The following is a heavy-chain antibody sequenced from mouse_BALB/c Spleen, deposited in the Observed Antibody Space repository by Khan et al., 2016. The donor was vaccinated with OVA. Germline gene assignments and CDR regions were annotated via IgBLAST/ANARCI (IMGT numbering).Heavy chain of an antibody. CDR1: GFTFSTYG. D-gene: IGHD1-1*01. CDR3: ARLAYYYDSEGFAY. CDR2: ISTGGHYT. V-gene: IGHV5-6*01. Sequence: EVQLQESGGDLVEPGGSLKLSCAASGFTFSTYGMSWVRQTPDKRLEWVATISTGGHYTYYPDSVRGRFTISRDNAKNTLYLQMTSVKSEDTGMFYCARLAYYYDSEGFAYWGQGTLVTVSA. J-gene: IGHJ3*01.